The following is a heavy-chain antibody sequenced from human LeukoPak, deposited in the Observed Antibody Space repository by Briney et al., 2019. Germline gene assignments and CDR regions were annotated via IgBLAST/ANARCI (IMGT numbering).Heavy chain of an antibody. D-gene: IGHD3-22*01. CDR1: GGSFSGYY. J-gene: IGHJ4*02. CDR3: VTYYFDSSGPKKNY. Sequence: PSEALSLTCAVYGGSFSGYYWSWIRQPPGKGLEWIGEINHSGSTNYNPSLKSRVTISVDTSKKQFSLKLSSVTAADTAVYYCVTYYFDSSGPKKNYWGQGTLVTVSS. CDR2: INHSGST. V-gene: IGHV4-34*01.